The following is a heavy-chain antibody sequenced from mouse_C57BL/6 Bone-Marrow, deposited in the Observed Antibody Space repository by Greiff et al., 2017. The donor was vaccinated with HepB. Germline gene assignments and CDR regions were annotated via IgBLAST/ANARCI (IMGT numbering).Heavy chain of an antibody. CDR3: VRHDYDEGFAY. CDR1: GFSFNTYA. J-gene: IGHJ3*01. V-gene: IGHV10-1*01. D-gene: IGHD2-4*01. Sequence: EVMLVESGGGLVQPKGSLKLSCAASGFSFNTYAMNWVRQAPGKGLEWVARIRSKSNNYATYYADSVKDRFTISRDDSESMLYLQMNNLKTEDTAMYYCVRHDYDEGFAYWGQGTLVTVSA. CDR2: IRSKSNNYAT.